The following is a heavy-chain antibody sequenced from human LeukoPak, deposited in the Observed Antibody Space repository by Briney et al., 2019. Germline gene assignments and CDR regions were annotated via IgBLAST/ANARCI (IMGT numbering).Heavy chain of an antibody. J-gene: IGHJ4*02. Sequence: GGSLRLSCAASGFTLSTYTMNWLRQAPGKGLEWVSRISGSGVRTYYADSVKGRFTISRDNSKNTLYLQMNSLRAEDTAVYYCARDSSPYGSGSPYYFDYWGQGTLVTVSS. CDR3: ARDSSPYGSGSPYYFDY. V-gene: IGHV3-23*01. CDR1: GFTLSTYT. D-gene: IGHD6-19*01. CDR2: ISGSGVRT.